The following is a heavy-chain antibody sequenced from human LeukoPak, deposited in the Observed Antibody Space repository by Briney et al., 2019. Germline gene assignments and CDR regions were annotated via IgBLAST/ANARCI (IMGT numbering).Heavy chain of an antibody. D-gene: IGHD2-2*01. Sequence: GGSLRLSCAASGNYWMHWVRQAPGKGLVWVSHINSDGSWTGYADSVKGRSTISKDNAKNTVYLQMNNLRAEDTAVYYCVSFYETYWGRGTLVTVSS. CDR1: GNYW. CDR3: VSFYETY. CDR2: INSDGSWT. J-gene: IGHJ4*02. V-gene: IGHV3-74*01.